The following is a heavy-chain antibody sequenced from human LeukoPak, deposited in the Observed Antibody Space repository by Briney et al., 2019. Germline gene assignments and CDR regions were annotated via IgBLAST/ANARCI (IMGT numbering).Heavy chain of an antibody. V-gene: IGHV1-69*13. D-gene: IGHD2-2*02. CDR1: GGTFSIYA. CDR2: IIPIFGTA. CDR3: ARDDCSSTSCYRYYYYGMDV. J-gene: IGHJ6*02. Sequence: SVKVSFKASGGTFSIYAISWVRQAPGQGLEWMGGIIPIFGTANYAQKFQGRVTITADESTSTAYMELSSLRSEDTAVYYCARDDCSSTSCYRYYYYGMDVWGQGTTVTVSS.